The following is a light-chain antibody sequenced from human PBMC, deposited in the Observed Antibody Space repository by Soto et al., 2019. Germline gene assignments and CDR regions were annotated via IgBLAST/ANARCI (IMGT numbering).Light chain of an antibody. Sequence: ALTQPPSASGSPGQSVTISCTGTSSDVGGYDYVSWYQQHPGKAPKLMIYEVTKRPSGVPDRFSGSKSGNTASLTVSGLQAEDEADYYCSSYAGSNNFVFGTGTKLTVL. J-gene: IGLJ1*01. CDR2: EVT. CDR3: SSYAGSNNFV. CDR1: SSDVGGYDY. V-gene: IGLV2-8*01.